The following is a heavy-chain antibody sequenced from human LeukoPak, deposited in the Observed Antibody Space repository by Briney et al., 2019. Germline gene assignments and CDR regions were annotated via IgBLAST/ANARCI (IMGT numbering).Heavy chain of an antibody. CDR3: AKRYSDGGFDP. CDR1: GLTFSNSA. J-gene: IGHJ5*02. Sequence: GGSLRLSCVASGLTFSNSAMTWVRQGPGKGLEWVSSISGETNNTYYSDSVKGRFTVSRDNSKNTVFLQMNDLTIEDTAIYYCAKRYSDGGFDPWGQGTLVTVSS. CDR2: ISGETNNT. V-gene: IGHV3-23*01. D-gene: IGHD3-10*01.